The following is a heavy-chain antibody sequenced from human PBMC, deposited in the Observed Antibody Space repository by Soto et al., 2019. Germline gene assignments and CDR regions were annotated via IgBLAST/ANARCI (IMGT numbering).Heavy chain of an antibody. Sequence: GGSLRLSCAASGFTFSSYAMHWVRQAPGKGLEWVAVISYDGSNKYYADSVKGRFTISRDNSKNTLYLQMNSLRAEDTAVYYCARDAGYSSSWSDYWGQGTLVTVSS. CDR1: GFTFSSYA. D-gene: IGHD6-13*01. CDR3: ARDAGYSSSWSDY. J-gene: IGHJ4*02. V-gene: IGHV3-30-3*01. CDR2: ISYDGSNK.